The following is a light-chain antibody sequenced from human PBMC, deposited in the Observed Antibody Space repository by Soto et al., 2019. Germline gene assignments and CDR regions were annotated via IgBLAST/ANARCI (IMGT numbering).Light chain of an antibody. CDR2: EVS. CDR1: SNDVGGYNY. CDR3: TSYTSTIPYV. Sequence: ALAQPASVSGSPGQSITISCTGSSNDVGGYNYVSWYQQHPGQAPKLIIYEVSDRPSGVSPRFSGSKSGNTASLTISGLQVEDEADYFCTSYTSTIPYVFGSGTRSPS. J-gene: IGLJ1*01. V-gene: IGLV2-14*01.